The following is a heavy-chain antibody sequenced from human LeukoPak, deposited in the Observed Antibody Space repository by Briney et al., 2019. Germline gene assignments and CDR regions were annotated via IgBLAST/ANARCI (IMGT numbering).Heavy chain of an antibody. CDR2: MNPNSGNT. CDR3: ASGPEYYYGSGSQNWFDP. V-gene: IGHV1-8*01. J-gene: IGHJ5*02. D-gene: IGHD3-10*01. CDR1: GYTSTSYD. Sequence: GASVKVSCKASGYTSTSYDINWVRQATGQGLEWMGWMNPNSGNTGYAQKFQGRVTMTRNTSISTAYMELSSLRSEDTAVYYCASGPEYYYGSGSQNWFDPWGQGTLVTVSS.